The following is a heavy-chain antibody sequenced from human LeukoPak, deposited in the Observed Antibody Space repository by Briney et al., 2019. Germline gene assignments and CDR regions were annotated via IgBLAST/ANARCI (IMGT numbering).Heavy chain of an antibody. D-gene: IGHD3-10*02. Sequence: GGSLRLSCAASGFTFSSYSMNWVRQAPGKGLEWVSYISSSSSTIYYADSVKGRFTISRDNAKNSLYLQMNSLRAEDTAVYYCARGDLVRGVIRYYYYYMDVWGKGTTVTISS. CDR1: GFTFSSYS. J-gene: IGHJ6*03. V-gene: IGHV3-48*04. CDR2: ISSSSSTI. CDR3: ARGDLVRGVIRYYYYYMDV.